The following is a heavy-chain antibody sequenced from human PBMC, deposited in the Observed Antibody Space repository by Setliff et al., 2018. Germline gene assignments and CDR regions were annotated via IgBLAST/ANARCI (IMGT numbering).Heavy chain of an antibody. V-gene: IGHV4-59*08. CDR2: VYYSGAA. CDR3: ARTGTYRYFDY. D-gene: IGHD1-1*01. CDR1: GDSISAAS. Sequence: SETLSLTCSVSGDSISAASIMAWIRQPPGKGLEFIGYVYYSGAAKHDPSLRSRVTISVDTSKNQFSLKLSSVTAADTAVYYCARTGTYRYFDYWGQGTLVTVSS. J-gene: IGHJ4*02.